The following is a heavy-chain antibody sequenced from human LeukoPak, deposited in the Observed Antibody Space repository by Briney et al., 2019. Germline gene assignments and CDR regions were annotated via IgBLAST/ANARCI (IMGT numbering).Heavy chain of an antibody. D-gene: IGHD6-19*01. J-gene: IGHJ2*01. CDR1: GFTFDDYA. CDR3: AKGYSSGPPYWYFDL. Sequence: AGGSLRLSCAASGFTFDDYAMHWVRQAPGKGLEWVSGISWNSGSIGYADSVKGRFTISRDNAKNSLYLQMNSLRAEDTALYYCAKGYSSGPPYWYFDLWGRGTLVTVSS. CDR2: ISWNSGSI. V-gene: IGHV3-9*01.